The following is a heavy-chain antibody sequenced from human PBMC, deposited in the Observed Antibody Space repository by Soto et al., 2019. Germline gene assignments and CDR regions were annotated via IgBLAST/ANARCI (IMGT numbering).Heavy chain of an antibody. CDR3: AKGAWYGSSSSSDS. J-gene: IGHJ4*02. Sequence: QVQLVESGGGLVQPGRSLRLSCAASGSSLINYDMHWVRQAPGKGLEWVAVMSYDGSRQFYAYSVRGRFSVSRDISKSALYLQMSSLRIEDTAIYYCAKGAWYGSSSSSDSWGQGTHVTVSS. CDR1: GSSLINYD. V-gene: IGHV3-30*18. CDR2: MSYDGSRQ. D-gene: IGHD6-6*01.